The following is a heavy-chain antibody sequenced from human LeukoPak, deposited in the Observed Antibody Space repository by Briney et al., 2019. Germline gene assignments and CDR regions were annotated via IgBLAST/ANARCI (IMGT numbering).Heavy chain of an antibody. V-gene: IGHV4-61*02. CDR2: IYPSGST. Sequence: PSETLSLTCSVSGGSISSGSYYWSWIRQPAGKGLEWIGRIYPSGSTNYNPSLKSRVTISVDTSKNQFSLKLSSVTAADTAVYYCARLRYYDILTGYPYYFDYWGQGTLVTVSS. CDR3: ARLRYYDILTGYPYYFDY. CDR1: GGSISSGSYY. J-gene: IGHJ4*02. D-gene: IGHD3-9*01.